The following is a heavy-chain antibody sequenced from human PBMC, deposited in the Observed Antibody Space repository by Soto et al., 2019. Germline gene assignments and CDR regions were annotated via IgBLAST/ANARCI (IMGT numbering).Heavy chain of an antibody. V-gene: IGHV1-69*01. Sequence: QVQLVQSGAEVKKPGSSVKVSCKASGGTFSSYAISWVRQAPGQGLEWMGGTIPIFGTANYAQKFQGRATITADEYTSTAYMELGSLRSEDTDVYYCVLGCYDYYYYYYGMDLWGQGTTVTVSS. CDR2: TIPIFGTA. D-gene: IGHD3-3*01. J-gene: IGHJ6*02. CDR1: GGTFSSYA. CDR3: VLGCYDYYYYYYGMDL.